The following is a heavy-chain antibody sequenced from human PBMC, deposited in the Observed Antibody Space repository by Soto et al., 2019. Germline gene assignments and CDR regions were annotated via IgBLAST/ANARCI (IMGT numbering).Heavy chain of an antibody. V-gene: IGHV2-5*01. CDR3: AHRPSGWYLFDY. Sequence: QITLKESGPTLVRPTQTLTLTCTFSGFSLSTSGLGVGWIRQPPGKALEWLALIYWNDDKRYSPSLKARLTITKDTSNNQVVLTMTNMDPVDTATYYCAHRPSGWYLFDYWGQGTLVTASS. D-gene: IGHD6-19*01. J-gene: IGHJ4*02. CDR2: IYWNDDK. CDR1: GFSLSTSGLG.